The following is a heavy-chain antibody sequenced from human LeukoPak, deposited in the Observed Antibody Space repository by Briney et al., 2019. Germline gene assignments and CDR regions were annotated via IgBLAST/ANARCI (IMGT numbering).Heavy chain of an antibody. D-gene: IGHD2-8*01. CDR3: AKMVREFYTISYYFDY. CDR1: GFTFSSYA. V-gene: IGHV3-23*01. Sequence: GGSLRLSCAVPGFTFSSYAMNWVRQAPGKGLEWVSGISGSGAGTYYADSVKGRFTISRDNSKNTLYLQMNSLRAEDTAVYYCAKMVREFYTISYYFDYWGQGTLVTVSS. J-gene: IGHJ4*02. CDR2: ISGSGAGT.